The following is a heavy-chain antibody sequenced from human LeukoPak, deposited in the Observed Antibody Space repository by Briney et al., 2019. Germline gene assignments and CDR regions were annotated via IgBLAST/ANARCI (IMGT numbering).Heavy chain of an antibody. Sequence: SVKVSCKASGGTFSSYAISWVRQAPGQGLEWMGGIIPIFGTANYAQKFQGRVTITADESTSTAYMELSSLRSEDTAVYYCARGRVPAATYNWFDPWGQGTLVTVFS. CDR3: ARGRVPAATYNWFDP. V-gene: IGHV1-69*13. CDR1: GGTFSSYA. CDR2: IIPIFGTA. J-gene: IGHJ5*02. D-gene: IGHD2-2*01.